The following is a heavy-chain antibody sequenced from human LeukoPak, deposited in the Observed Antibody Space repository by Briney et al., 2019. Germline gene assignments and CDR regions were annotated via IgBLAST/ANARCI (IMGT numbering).Heavy chain of an antibody. D-gene: IGHD3-10*01. CDR3: ASIHQVRGTDTFDI. J-gene: IGHJ3*02. Sequence: PSETLSLTCAFYGGSFSDYFWSWVRQPPGKGLEWIGEINQSGSSTYNPSLKSRVTMSVDTSKNQLSLKMTSVTAADTAVYYCASIHQVRGTDTFDIWGQGTMVTVSS. V-gene: IGHV4-34*01. CDR1: GGSFSDYF. CDR2: INQSGSS.